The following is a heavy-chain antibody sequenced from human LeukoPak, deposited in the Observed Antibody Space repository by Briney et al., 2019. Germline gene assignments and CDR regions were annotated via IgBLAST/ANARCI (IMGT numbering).Heavy chain of an antibody. D-gene: IGHD1-1*01. CDR1: GASFSDHY. CDR3: ATGSQLGSYNWFDP. J-gene: IGHJ5*02. Sequence: SETLSLTCAVYGASFSDHYWSWIRQPPGKGLEWIGEIDHSGSTKCNPSLKGRVTISLDTSKNQFSLDLTSVTAADTAVYYCATGSQLGSYNWFDPWGQGTLVTVSS. V-gene: IGHV4-34*01. CDR2: IDHSGST.